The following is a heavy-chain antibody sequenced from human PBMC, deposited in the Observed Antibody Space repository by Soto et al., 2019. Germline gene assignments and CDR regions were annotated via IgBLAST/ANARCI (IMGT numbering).Heavy chain of an antibody. D-gene: IGHD6-6*01. CDR2: IKSKTDGGTT. V-gene: IGHV3-15*01. Sequence: EVQLVESGGGLVKPGGSLRLSCAASGFTFSNAWMSWVRQAPGKGLEWVGRIKSKTDGGTTDYAAPVKGRFTISRDDSKNTLYLQMNCLKTEDTAVHYCTTEGGYSSSEYYYYYCMDVWGQGTTVTVSS. J-gene: IGHJ6*02. CDR1: GFTFSNAW. CDR3: TTEGGYSSSEYYYYYCMDV.